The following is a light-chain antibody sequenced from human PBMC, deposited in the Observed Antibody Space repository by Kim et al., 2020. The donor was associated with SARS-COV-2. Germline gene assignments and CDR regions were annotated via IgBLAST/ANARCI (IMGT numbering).Light chain of an antibody. CDR1: QGISSN. Sequence: ASVGDRVTFTGRASQGISSNVAWYQQKPGKVPNLLIYDASALQSGVPSRFRGTGSGTDFTLTISSLQPEDVATYYCQKCSGAPWTFAQGTKVDIK. J-gene: IGKJ1*01. CDR3: QKCSGAPWT. CDR2: DAS. V-gene: IGKV1-27*01.